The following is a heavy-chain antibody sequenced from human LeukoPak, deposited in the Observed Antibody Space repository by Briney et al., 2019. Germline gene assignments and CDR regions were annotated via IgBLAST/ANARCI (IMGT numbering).Heavy chain of an antibody. Sequence: SETLSLTCTVSGGSISSYHWSWIRQPPGKGLEWIGYIYTSGSTNYNPSLKSRVTISVDTSKNQFSLKLSSVTAADTAVYYCARRGSSSWYFDYWGQGTLVAVSS. CDR3: ARRGSSSWYFDY. CDR2: IYTSGST. V-gene: IGHV4-4*09. CDR1: GGSISSYH. D-gene: IGHD6-13*01. J-gene: IGHJ4*02.